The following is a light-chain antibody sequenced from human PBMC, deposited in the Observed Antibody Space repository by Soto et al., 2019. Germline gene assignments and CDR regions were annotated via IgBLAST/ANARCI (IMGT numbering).Light chain of an antibody. V-gene: IGKV3D-20*02. CDR3: QQRSNWPRSIT. J-gene: IGKJ5*01. CDR2: GPS. CDR1: QSITSNY. Sequence: EIVLTQSPCTLSLSPGERATLSCRASQSITSNYLAWYQQKPGQAPRLLIYGPSSRAIGIPHRFSGSGSGTDFTLTISRLEPEDFAVYYCQQRSNWPRSITFGQGTRLEVK.